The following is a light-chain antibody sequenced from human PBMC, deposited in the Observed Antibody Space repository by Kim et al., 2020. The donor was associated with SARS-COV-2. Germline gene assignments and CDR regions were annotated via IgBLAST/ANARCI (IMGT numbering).Light chain of an antibody. V-gene: IGKV2-28*01. Sequence: DIVMTQSPLSLPVTPGEPASISCRSSQSLLHSNGYNYLDWYLQKPGQSPQLLIYLGSNRASGVPDRFSGSGSGTDFTLKISRVVFVDVRVYYCRPTHQSTRSPFGQVT. CDR1: QSLLHSNGYNY. J-gene: IGKJ5*01. CDR3: RPTHQSTRSP. CDR2: LGS.